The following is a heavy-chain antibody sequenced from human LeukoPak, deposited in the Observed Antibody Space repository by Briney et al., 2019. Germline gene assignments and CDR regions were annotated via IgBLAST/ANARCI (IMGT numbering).Heavy chain of an antibody. Sequence: ASVKVSCKASGYTFTSYYMHWVRQAPGQGLEWMGIINPSGGSTSYAQKFQGRVTMTRDTSTSTVYMELSSLRSEDTAVYYCARDLGYYDSSGPWDYWGQGTLVTVSS. CDR1: GYTFTSYY. V-gene: IGHV1-46*01. CDR2: INPSGGST. J-gene: IGHJ4*02. D-gene: IGHD3-22*01. CDR3: ARDLGYYDSSGPWDY.